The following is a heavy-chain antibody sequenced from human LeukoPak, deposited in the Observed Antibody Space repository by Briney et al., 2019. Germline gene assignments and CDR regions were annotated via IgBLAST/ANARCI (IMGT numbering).Heavy chain of an antibody. Sequence: GGSLRLSWEASGLTFSNYGMPWVGQAPAKGLEWVAVISYDGNNQYYADSVKGRFTISRDNSKNTLYLQVSSLRAEDTAVYYCAKEGKYSGTYYVKRYFDYWGQGTLVTVSS. J-gene: IGHJ4*02. CDR3: AKEGKYSGTYYVKRYFDY. V-gene: IGHV3-30*18. CDR2: ISYDGNNQ. D-gene: IGHD1-26*01. CDR1: GLTFSNYG.